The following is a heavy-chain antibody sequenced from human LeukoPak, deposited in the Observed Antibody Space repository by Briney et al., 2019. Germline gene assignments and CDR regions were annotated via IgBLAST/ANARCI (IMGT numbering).Heavy chain of an antibody. D-gene: IGHD1-1*01. V-gene: IGHV1-69*05. CDR1: GGTFSSYA. Sequence: SVKVSCKASGGTFSSYAISWVRQAPGQGLEWMGGIIPIFGTANYAQKFQGRVTITTDESTSTAYMELSSLRSEDTAVYYCARYGGGPNWNDALRGFDYWGQGTLVTVSS. CDR3: ARYGGGPNWNDALRGFDY. J-gene: IGHJ4*02. CDR2: IIPIFGTA.